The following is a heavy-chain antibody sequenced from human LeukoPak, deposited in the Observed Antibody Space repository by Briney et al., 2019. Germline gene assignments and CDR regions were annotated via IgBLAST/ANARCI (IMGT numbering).Heavy chain of an antibody. CDR1: GDTFTDYY. V-gene: IGHV1-2*02. CDR3: ATDGSTIFRGLKGYYYYYMDV. CDR2: INPNSGDT. J-gene: IGHJ6*03. D-gene: IGHD3-10*01. Sequence: ASVKVSCKASGDTFTDYYIHWVRQAPGQGLEWMGWINPNSGDTNYLQKFQGRVTMTRDTSISTAYMELSRLRSDDTAVYYCATDGSTIFRGLKGYYYYYMDVWGKGTTVTASS.